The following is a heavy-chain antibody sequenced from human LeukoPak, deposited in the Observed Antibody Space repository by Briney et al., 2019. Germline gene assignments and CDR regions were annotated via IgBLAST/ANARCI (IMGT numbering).Heavy chain of an antibody. CDR3: ASVYTAGWLVQDHYFDY. CDR1: GGSISSNNW. D-gene: IGHD6-19*01. Sequence: PSETLSLTCAVSGGSISSNNWWSWVRQPPGKGLEWIGSIYYSGSTYYNPSLKSRVTISVDTSKNQFSLKLSSVTAADTAVYYCASVYTAGWLVQDHYFDYWGQGTLVTVSS. J-gene: IGHJ4*02. CDR2: IYYSGST. V-gene: IGHV4-4*02.